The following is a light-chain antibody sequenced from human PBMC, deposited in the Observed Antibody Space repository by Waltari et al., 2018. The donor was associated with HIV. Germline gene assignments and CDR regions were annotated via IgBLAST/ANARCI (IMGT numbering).Light chain of an antibody. J-gene: IGLJ2*01. Sequence: QSALTQPASVSGSPGQSITISCTGTSSDVGGFNYVSWYQHHPGKAPKLMIYDVTSRPSGFSNLFSGSKSGNTASLTISGLQAEDEADYYCSSYTSSSTLVVCGGGTKLTVL. CDR2: DVT. V-gene: IGLV2-14*03. CDR1: SSDVGGFNY. CDR3: SSYTSSSTLVV.